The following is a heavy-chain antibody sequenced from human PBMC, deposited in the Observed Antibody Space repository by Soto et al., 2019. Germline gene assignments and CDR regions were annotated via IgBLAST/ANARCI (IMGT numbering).Heavy chain of an antibody. D-gene: IGHD3-3*01. Sequence: QVQLVQSGAEVKKPGASVKVSCKASGYTFTSYGISWVRQAPGQGLEWMGWISAYNGNTNYAQKLQGRVTMTTDTSTSTAYMELGSLRSDDTAVYYCARDRSPYYDFWSGYYPWGQGTLVTVSS. J-gene: IGHJ4*02. V-gene: IGHV1-18*01. CDR2: ISAYNGNT. CDR1: GYTFTSYG. CDR3: ARDRSPYYDFWSGYYP.